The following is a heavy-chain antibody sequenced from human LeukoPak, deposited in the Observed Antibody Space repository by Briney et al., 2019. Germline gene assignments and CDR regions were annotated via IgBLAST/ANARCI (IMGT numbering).Heavy chain of an antibody. CDR2: IYSGGST. J-gene: IGHJ3*02. Sequence: GGSLRLSCAASGFTVSSNYISWVRQAPGKGLEWVSVIYSGGSTYHVDSVKGRFTISRDNSKNTLYLRMNSLRAEDTAVYYCARGLGAYDSGLAAFDIWGQGTMVTVSS. V-gene: IGHV3-66*01. CDR1: GFTVSSNY. D-gene: IGHD5-12*01. CDR3: ARGLGAYDSGLAAFDI.